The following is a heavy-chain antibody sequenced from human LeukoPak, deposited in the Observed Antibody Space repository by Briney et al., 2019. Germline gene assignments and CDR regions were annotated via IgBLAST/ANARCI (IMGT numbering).Heavy chain of an antibody. CDR2: IYYSGST. V-gene: IGHV4-59*01. CDR3: ARVRVPFPRLIAVAGTGWYFDL. D-gene: IGHD6-19*01. J-gene: IGHJ2*01. CDR1: GGSISSYY. Sequence: SETLSLTCTVSGGSISSYYWSWIRQPPGKGLEWIGYIYYSGSTNYNPSLKSRVTISVDTSKSQFSLKLSSVTAADTAVYYCARVRVPFPRLIAVAGTGWYFDLWGRGTLVTVSS.